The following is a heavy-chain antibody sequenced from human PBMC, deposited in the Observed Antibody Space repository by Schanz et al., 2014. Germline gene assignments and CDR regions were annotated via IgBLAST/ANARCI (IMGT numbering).Heavy chain of an antibody. J-gene: IGHJ2*01. CDR2: ISGSGGST. V-gene: IGHV3-23*04. CDR3: ARNRGSGGQNWYFDL. D-gene: IGHD1-26*01. Sequence: VQLVESGGGVVQPGRSLRLSCVASGFTFSSYDVFWVRQAPGKGLEWVSAISGSGGSTYYADSVKGRFTISRDNSKNSLFLQLNSLRADDTAVYYCARNRGSGGQNWYFDLWGRGTLVTVSS. CDR1: GFTFSSYD.